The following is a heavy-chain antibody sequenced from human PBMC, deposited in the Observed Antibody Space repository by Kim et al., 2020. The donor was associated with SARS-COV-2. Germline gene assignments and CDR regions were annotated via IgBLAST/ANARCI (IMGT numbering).Heavy chain of an antibody. CDR3: ASPRYQVTTLVY. Sequence: GGSLRLSCAASGFTFSSYAMHWVRQAPGKGLEWVAVISYDGSNKYYADSVKGRFTISRDNSKNTLYLQMNSLRAEDTAVYYCASPRYQVTTLVYWGQGTL. CDR1: GFTFSSYA. V-gene: IGHV3-30*04. D-gene: IGHD4-4*01. J-gene: IGHJ4*02. CDR2: ISYDGSNK.